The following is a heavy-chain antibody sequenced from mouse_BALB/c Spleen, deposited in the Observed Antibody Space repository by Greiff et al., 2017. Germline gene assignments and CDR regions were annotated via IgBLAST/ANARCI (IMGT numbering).Heavy chain of an antibody. J-gene: IGHJ4*01. V-gene: IGHV10-1*02. D-gene: IGHD2-3*01. Sequence: EVQLVESGGGLVQPKGSLKLSCAASGFTFTTYAMNWVRQAPGKGLEWVARIRSKSNNYATYYADSVKDRFTISRDDSQSMLYLRMNNLKTEDTAMYYCVGDDGYLVDYWGQGTSVTVSS. CDR3: VGDDGYLVDY. CDR2: IRSKSNNYAT. CDR1: GFTFTTYA.